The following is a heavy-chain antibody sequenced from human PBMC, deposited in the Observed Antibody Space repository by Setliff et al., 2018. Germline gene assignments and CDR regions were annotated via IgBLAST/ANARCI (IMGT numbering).Heavy chain of an antibody. CDR2: IYHSGST. CDR3: ARGWGSGWSKEGAFDI. J-gene: IGHJ3*02. V-gene: IGHV4-4*02. CDR1: GFTFSDSW. Sequence: GSLRLSCAASGFTFSDSWMSWVRQPPGKGLEWIGEIYHSGSTNYNPSLKSRVTISVDKSKNQFSLKLSSVTAADTAVYYCARGWGSGWSKEGAFDIWGQGTMVTV. D-gene: IGHD6-19*01.